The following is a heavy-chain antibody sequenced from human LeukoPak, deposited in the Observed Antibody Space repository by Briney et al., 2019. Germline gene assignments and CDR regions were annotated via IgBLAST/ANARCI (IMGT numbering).Heavy chain of an antibody. CDR2: IYYSGST. V-gene: IGHV4-31*03. Sequence: SQTLSLTCTVSGGSISSGGYYWSWIRQHPGKGLEWIGYIYYSGSTYYNPSLKSRVTISVDTSKNQFSLKLSSVTAAGTAVYYCARDQQWLVPQGMAFDIWGQGTMVTVSS. CDR3: ARDQQWLVPQGMAFDI. CDR1: GGSISSGGYY. D-gene: IGHD6-19*01. J-gene: IGHJ3*02.